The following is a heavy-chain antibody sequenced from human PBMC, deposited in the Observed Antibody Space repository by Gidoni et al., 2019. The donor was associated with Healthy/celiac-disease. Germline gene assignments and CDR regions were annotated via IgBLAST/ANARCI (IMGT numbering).Heavy chain of an antibody. CDR2: IYSGGST. J-gene: IGHJ2*01. D-gene: IGHD1-26*01. CDR3: ARGTNSGSYGYWYFDL. CDR1: VFPVSSNY. Sequence: EVQLVESGGGLIQPGGSLRLSCSASVFPVSSNYMSWVRQAPGKGLEWVSVIYSGGSTYYADSVKGRFTISRDNSKNTLYLQMNSLRAEDTAVYYCARGTNSGSYGYWYFDLWGRGTLVTVSS. V-gene: IGHV3-53*01.